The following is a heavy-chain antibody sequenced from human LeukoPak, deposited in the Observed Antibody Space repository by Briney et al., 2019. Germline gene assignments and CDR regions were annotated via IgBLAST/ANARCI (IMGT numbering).Heavy chain of an antibody. V-gene: IGHV3-23*01. Sequence: GGSLRLSRVASGLTFSNAWTTWVRQAPGKGLEWVSAISGSGGSTYYADSVKGRFTISRDNSKNTLYLQMNSLRAEDTAVYYCAKDSRLGKYFQHWGQGTLVTVSS. CDR2: ISGSGGST. D-gene: IGHD7-27*01. J-gene: IGHJ1*01. CDR1: GLTFSNAW. CDR3: AKDSRLGKYFQH.